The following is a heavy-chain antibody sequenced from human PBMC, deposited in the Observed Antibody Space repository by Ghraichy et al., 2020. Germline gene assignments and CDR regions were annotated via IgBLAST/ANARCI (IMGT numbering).Heavy chain of an antibody. CDR3: AREGSDNCSSTSCYTNWFDP. D-gene: IGHD2-2*02. J-gene: IGHJ5*02. Sequence: SETLSLTCTVSGGSISSYYWSWIRQPPGKGLEWIGYIYYSGSTNYNPSLKSRVTISVDTSKNQFSLKLSSVTAADTAVYYCAREGSDNCSSTSCYTNWFDPWGQGTLVTVSS. CDR2: IYYSGST. V-gene: IGHV4-59*01. CDR1: GGSISSYY.